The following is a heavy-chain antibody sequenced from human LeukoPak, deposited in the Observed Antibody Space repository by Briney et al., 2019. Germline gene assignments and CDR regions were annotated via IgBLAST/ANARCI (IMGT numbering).Heavy chain of an antibody. CDR2: ISASSNYI. CDR3: ARDPLVTSGNFDY. D-gene: IGHD3-10*01. V-gene: IGHV3-21*01. Sequence: PGGSLRLSCAASGFTFGRYSMNWVRQAPGKGLEWVSSISASSNYIYYADSVKGRFTISRDNAKNSVYLQLNSLRAEDTAVYFCARDPLVTSGNFDYWGQGTLVTVSS. CDR1: GFTFGRYS. J-gene: IGHJ4*02.